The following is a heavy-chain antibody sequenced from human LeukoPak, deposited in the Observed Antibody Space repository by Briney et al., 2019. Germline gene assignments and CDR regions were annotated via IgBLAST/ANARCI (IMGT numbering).Heavy chain of an antibody. J-gene: IGHJ4*02. CDR2: INDSDNST. CDR3: ARDPDPTAAAGFDY. V-gene: IGHV3-23*01. Sequence: GGSLRLSCAASGFTFSRYAMSWVRQAPGKGLEWVSFINDSDNSTNYADSVKGRFTISRDNAKNSLYLQMNSLRAEDTAVYYCARDPDPTAAAGFDYWGQGTLVTVSS. CDR1: GFTFSRYA. D-gene: IGHD6-13*01.